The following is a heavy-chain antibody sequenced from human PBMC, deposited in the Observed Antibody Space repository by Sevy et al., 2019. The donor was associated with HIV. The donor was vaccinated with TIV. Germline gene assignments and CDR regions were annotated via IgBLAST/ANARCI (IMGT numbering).Heavy chain of an antibody. CDR2: FSFGCGKI. CDR1: GLTFSNYA. J-gene: IGHJ4*02. CDR3: AREGCSKPHDY. Sequence: GGSLRLSCAASGLTFSNYAMSWVRQAPGKGLEWVSTFSFGCGKINYADSVKGRFTISRDNSKNTLYLQMNSLRAEDTALDYCAREGCSKPHDYWGQGTLVTVSS. D-gene: IGHD2-2*01. V-gene: IGHV3-23*01.